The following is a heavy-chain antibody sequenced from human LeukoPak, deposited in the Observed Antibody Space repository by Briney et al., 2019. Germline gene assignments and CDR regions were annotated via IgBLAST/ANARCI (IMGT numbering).Heavy chain of an antibody. CDR2: ILSDGSKE. CDR1: GFTFSSYG. J-gene: IGHJ4*02. V-gene: IGHV3-33*01. D-gene: IGHD1-1*01. Sequence: GGSLRLSCAASGFTFSSYGMHWVRQAPGKGLEWVAVILSDGSKEFYTDSVKGRFTISRDNSKNTLYLQMNSLRAEDTAVYYCARSYNVDAIYFDYWGQGTLVTVSS. CDR3: ARSYNVDAIYFDY.